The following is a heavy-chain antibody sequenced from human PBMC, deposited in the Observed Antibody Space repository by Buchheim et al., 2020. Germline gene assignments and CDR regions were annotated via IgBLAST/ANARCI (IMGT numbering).Heavy chain of an antibody. D-gene: IGHD2-8*01. CDR2: IKQDGSEK. V-gene: IGHV3-7*01. CDR1: GFTFSSYW. J-gene: IGHJ6*03. Sequence: EVQLVEFGGGLVQPGGSLRLSCAASGFTFSSYWMSWVRQAPGKGLEWVATIKQDGSEKYYVDSVKGRFTISRDNAKNSLFLQMNSLRAEDTAVYYCARDKTDIVLMVYAIRYYYYYMDVWGKGTT. CDR3: ARDKTDIVLMVYAIRYYYYYMDV.